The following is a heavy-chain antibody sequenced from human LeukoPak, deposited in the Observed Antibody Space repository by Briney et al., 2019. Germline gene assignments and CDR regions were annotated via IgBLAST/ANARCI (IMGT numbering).Heavy chain of an antibody. D-gene: IGHD4-17*01. CDR3: AGHDYESGPFDY. CDR1: GYTFTSYD. J-gene: IGHJ4*02. CDR2: MNPNSGNT. Sequence: ASVKVSCKASGYTFTSYDINWVRQATGQGLEWMGWMNPNSGNTGYAQKFQGRVTMTRNTSISTAYMELSSLRSEDTAVYYCAGHDYESGPFDYWGQGTLVTVSS. V-gene: IGHV1-8*01.